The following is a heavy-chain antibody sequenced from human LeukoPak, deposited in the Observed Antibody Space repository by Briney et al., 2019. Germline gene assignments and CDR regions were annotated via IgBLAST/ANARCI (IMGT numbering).Heavy chain of an antibody. CDR2: IIPIFGTA. D-gene: IGHD3-3*01. V-gene: IGHV1-69*13. J-gene: IGHJ4*02. Sequence: SVKVSCKASGGTFSSYAISWVRQAPGQGLEWMGGIIPIFGTANYAQKFQGRVTITADESTSTAYMELSRLGSEDTAVYYCARGRHDFWSGYYGHWGQGTLVTVSS. CDR1: GGTFSSYA. CDR3: ARGRHDFWSGYYGH.